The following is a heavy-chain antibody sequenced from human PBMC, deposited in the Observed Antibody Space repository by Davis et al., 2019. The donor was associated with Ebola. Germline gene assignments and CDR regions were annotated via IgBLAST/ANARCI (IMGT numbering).Heavy chain of an antibody. Sequence: AASVKVSCKASGYTFTSYAMHWVRQAPGQRLEWMGWINPNSGGTNYAQKSQGWVTMTRDTSISTAYMELSRLRSDDTAVYYCARDAITIFGVVNPGMDVWGQGTTVTVSS. CDR3: ARDAITIFGVVNPGMDV. CDR2: INPNSGGT. V-gene: IGHV1-2*04. CDR1: GYTFTSYA. D-gene: IGHD3-3*01. J-gene: IGHJ6*02.